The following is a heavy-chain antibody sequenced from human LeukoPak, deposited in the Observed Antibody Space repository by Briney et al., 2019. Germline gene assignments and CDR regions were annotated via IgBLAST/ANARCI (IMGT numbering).Heavy chain of an antibody. CDR1: GGSFSGYY. Sequence: KTSETLSLTCAVYGGSFSGYYWSWIRQPPGKGLEWIGEINHSGSTNYNPSLKSRVTISVDTSKNQFSLKLSSVTAADTAVYYCARASPVIRFIGAFDIWGQGTMVTVSS. D-gene: IGHD3-16*02. J-gene: IGHJ3*02. CDR3: ARASPVIRFIGAFDI. V-gene: IGHV4-34*01. CDR2: INHSGST.